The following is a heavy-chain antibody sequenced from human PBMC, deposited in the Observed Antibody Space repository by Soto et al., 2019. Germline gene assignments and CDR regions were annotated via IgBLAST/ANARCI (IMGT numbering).Heavy chain of an antibody. Sequence: PSETLSLTCTVSGGSISSSSYYWGWIRQPPGKGLEWIGSIYYSGSTYYNTSLKSRVTISVDTSKNQFSLKLSSVTAADKAVNNCAIVLRRYVVFDYWGQVTLVTVSS. CDR2: IYYSGST. CDR1: GGSISSSSYY. D-gene: IGHD1-26*01. J-gene: IGHJ4*02. CDR3: AIVLRRYVVFDY. V-gene: IGHV4-39*01.